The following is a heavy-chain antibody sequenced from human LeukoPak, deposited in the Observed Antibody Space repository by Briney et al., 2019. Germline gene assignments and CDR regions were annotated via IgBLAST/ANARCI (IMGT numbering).Heavy chain of an antibody. CDR3: TSSSWYQRGFDY. D-gene: IGHD6-13*01. V-gene: IGHV3-21*01. J-gene: IGHJ4*02. CDR1: GFTFSNYS. Sequence: PGGSLRLSCAASGFTFSNYSMKWVRQAPGKGLEWVSSISSSSSYIYYADSVKGRFTISRDNAKNSLYLQMNSLRAEDTAVYYCTSSSWYQRGFDYWGQGTLVTVSS. CDR2: ISSSSSYI.